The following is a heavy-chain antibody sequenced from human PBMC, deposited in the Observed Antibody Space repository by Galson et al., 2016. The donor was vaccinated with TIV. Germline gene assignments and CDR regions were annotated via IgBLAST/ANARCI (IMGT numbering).Heavy chain of an antibody. CDR1: GDTFTSYP. Sequence: SVKVSCKASGDTFTSYPFNWVRQAPGQGLEWMGGIIPLFGTANYAQKFQGRFTVTADESTSTVYLDLSSLRSEDTAVYYCAKDRNTALDTYHYYYGMDVWGQGATVTVSS. V-gene: IGHV1-69*13. CDR2: IIPLFGTA. J-gene: IGHJ6*02. CDR3: AKDRNTALDTYHYYYGMDV. D-gene: IGHD5-18*01.